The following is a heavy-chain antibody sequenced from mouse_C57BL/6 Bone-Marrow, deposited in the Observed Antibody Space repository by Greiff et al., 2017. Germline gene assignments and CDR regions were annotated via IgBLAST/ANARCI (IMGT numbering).Heavy chain of an antibody. J-gene: IGHJ4*01. CDR3: TTGLCYAMDY. CDR2: IDPEDGDT. D-gene: IGHD3-3*01. CDR1: GFNIKDYY. Sequence: VHVKQSGAELVRPGASVKLSCTASGFNIKDYYMHWVKQRPEQGLEWIGRIDPEDGDTAYAPKFQGKATMTADTSSYTAYLQLSSLTSEDTAVYYCTTGLCYAMDYWGQGTSVTVSS. V-gene: IGHV14-1*01.